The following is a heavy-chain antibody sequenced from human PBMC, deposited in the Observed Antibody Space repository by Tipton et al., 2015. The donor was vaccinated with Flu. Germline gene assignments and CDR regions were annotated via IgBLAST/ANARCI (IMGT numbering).Heavy chain of an antibody. CDR3: ATHCVGVCSHAFDI. V-gene: IGHV4-39*07. CDR2: IYHSGST. J-gene: IGHJ3*02. Sequence: TLSLTCTVSGASISSESYYWGWIRQPPGEGLEWIGNIYHSGSTNYNPSLKSRVTISLDKSKNQFSLNLSSVTAADTAVYYCATHCVGVCSHAFDIWGQGTMVTVSS. D-gene: IGHD2-21*02. CDR1: GASISSESYY.